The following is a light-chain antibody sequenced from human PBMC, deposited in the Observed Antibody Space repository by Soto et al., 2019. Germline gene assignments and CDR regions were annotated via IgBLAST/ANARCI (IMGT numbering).Light chain of an antibody. V-gene: IGKV3-11*01. J-gene: IGKJ4*01. Sequence: EIVLTQSPGTLSLSPGERATLSCRASQSVSSYLAWYQQKPGQAPRLLIYDASNRATGIPARFSGSGSGTDFTLTISRVDPDDFAVYYCQQRMNWPLTFGGGTRWIS. CDR2: DAS. CDR3: QQRMNWPLT. CDR1: QSVSSY.